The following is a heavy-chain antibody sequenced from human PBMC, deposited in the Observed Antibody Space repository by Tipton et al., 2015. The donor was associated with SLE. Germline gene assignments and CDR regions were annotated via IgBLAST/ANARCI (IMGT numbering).Heavy chain of an antibody. V-gene: IGHV4-31*03. J-gene: IGHJ4*02. Sequence: LRLSCTVSGGSISSGGYYWSWIRQYPGQGLEWIGYIYYTGSTYYNPSLKSRLTISVDPSKNQFSLRLSSVSSADTAVYYCAAGGDSPAGRQPHFDFWGQGTLVTVSS. CDR2: IYYTGST. CDR1: GGSISSGGYY. CDR3: AAGGDSPAGRQPHFDF. D-gene: IGHD3-16*01.